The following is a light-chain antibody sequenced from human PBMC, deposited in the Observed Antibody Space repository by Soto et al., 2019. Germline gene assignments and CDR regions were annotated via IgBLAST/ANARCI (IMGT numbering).Light chain of an antibody. CDR2: AAS. CDR1: QSVSGDF. V-gene: IGKV3-20*01. J-gene: IGKJ1*01. Sequence: EIVLTQSPGTLSLSPGERATLSCRASQSVSGDFLAWYQQKPGQAPRLLIYAASSRASGSPDRFSGSGSETDFTLTISRLEPEDFAVYYCLKYGRSPGWTFGQGTKVEIK. CDR3: LKYGRSPGWT.